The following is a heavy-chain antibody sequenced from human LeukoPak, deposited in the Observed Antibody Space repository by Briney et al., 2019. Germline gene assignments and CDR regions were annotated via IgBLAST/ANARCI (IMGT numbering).Heavy chain of an antibody. CDR2: IIPIFGTA. V-gene: IGHV1-69*13. D-gene: IGHD2-15*01. CDR1: GYTFTSYA. J-gene: IGHJ5*02. CDR3: ARAIGYCSGGSCYEGDWFDP. Sequence: GASVKVSCKASGYTFTSYAISWVRQAPGQGLEWMGGIIPIFGTANYAQKFQGRVTITADESTSTAYMELSSLRSEDTAVYYCARAIGYCSGGSCYEGDWFDPWGQGTLVTVSS.